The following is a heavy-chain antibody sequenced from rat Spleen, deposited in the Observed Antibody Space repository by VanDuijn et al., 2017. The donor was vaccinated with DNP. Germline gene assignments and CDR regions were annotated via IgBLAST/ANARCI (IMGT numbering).Heavy chain of an antibody. D-gene: IGHD5-1*01. Sequence: EVKLVESGGGLVQPGRSLKLSCAPSGFNFNDYWMGWVRQAPGKGLEWIGEINKDSSTINYSPSLKDKFTISRYNAQNTLYLQMNSLRSEDTATYYCARLNWERAYYFDYWGQGVMVTVSS. CDR2: INKDSSTI. CDR1: GFNFNDYW. V-gene: IGHV4-2*01. J-gene: IGHJ2*01. CDR3: ARLNWERAYYFDY.